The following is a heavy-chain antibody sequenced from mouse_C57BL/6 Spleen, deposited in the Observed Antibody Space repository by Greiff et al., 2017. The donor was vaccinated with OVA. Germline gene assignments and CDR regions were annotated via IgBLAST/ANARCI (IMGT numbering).Heavy chain of an antibody. V-gene: IGHV1-69*01. Sequence: QVQLQQPGAELVMPGASVKLSCKASGYTFTSYWMHWVKQRPGQGLEWIGEIDPSDSYTNYNQKFKGKSKLTVDKSSSTTYMQLNRLTSEDSAVYYCARARDWDGPYYFDYWGQGTTLTVSS. CDR1: GYTFTSYW. CDR3: ARARDWDGPYYFDY. D-gene: IGHD4-1*01. J-gene: IGHJ2*01. CDR2: IDPSDSYT.